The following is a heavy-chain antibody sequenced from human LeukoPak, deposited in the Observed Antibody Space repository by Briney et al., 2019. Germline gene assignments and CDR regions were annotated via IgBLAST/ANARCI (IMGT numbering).Heavy chain of an antibody. D-gene: IGHD3-3*01. V-gene: IGHV4-59*12. CDR1: GGSISSYY. Sequence: PSETLSLTCTVSGGSISSYYWSWIRQPPGKGLEWIGYIYYSGSTNYNPSLKSRVTISVDTSKNQFSLKLSSVTAADTAVYYCARDFRGGYNFWSGYYTPYYFDYWGQGTLVTVTS. CDR2: IYYSGST. J-gene: IGHJ4*02. CDR3: ARDFRGGYNFWSGYYTPYYFDY.